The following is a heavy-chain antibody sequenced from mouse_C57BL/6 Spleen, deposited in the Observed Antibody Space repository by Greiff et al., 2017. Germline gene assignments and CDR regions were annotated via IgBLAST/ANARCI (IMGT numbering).Heavy chain of an antibody. Sequence: DVKLVESGGGLVQPGGSLKLSCAASGFTFSDYYMYWVRQTPEKRLEWVAYISNGGGSTYYPDTVKGRFTISRDNAKNTLYLQMSRLKSEDTAMYYCARQGGPLYFDVWGTGTTVTVSS. J-gene: IGHJ1*03. V-gene: IGHV5-12*01. CDR1: GFTFSDYY. CDR3: ARQGGPLYFDV. CDR2: ISNGGGST.